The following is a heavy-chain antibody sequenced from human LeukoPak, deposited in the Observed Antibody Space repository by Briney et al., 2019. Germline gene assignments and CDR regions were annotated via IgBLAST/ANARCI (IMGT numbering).Heavy chain of an antibody. CDR2: AYYRSKWYN. CDR3: ARARLTSRSAFDI. V-gene: IGHV6-1*01. Sequence: SQTLSLTCAISGDSVSSNSAAWNWIRQSPSRGLEWLGRAYYRSKWYNEYAESVKSRTTINPDTSKNQFSLQLSSVTHEDTAVYYCARARLTSRSAFDIWGQGTMVTVSS. J-gene: IGHJ3*02. CDR1: GDSVSSNSAA. D-gene: IGHD2-8*01.